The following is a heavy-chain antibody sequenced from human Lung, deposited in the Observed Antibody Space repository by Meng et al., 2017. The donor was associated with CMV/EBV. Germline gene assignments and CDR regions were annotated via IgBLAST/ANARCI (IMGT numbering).Heavy chain of an antibody. J-gene: IGHJ6*02. CDR3: ARAPIPYYGMDV. Sequence: ESXKIXXAASGFTFSSYAMSWVRQAPGKGLEWVSAISGSGGSTYYADSVKGRFTISRDNSKNTLYLQMNSLRAEDTAVYYCARAPIPYYGMDVWGQGATVTVSS. V-gene: IGHV3-23*01. CDR2: ISGSGGST. CDR1: GFTFSSYA.